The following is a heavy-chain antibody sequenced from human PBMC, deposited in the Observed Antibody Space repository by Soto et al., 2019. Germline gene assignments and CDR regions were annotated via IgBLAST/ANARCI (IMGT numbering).Heavy chain of an antibody. CDR1: GTPFTSYD. CDR2: MNPNSGNT. Sequence: QVQLVQSGAGGKKPGASVRVPCKAPGTPFTSYDINWGRQATDKGLEWRGWMNPNSGNTGYAQKFQGRVTMTRNTSISTAYMELSSLRSEDTAVYYCARGDIVVVPAPSYMDVWGKGTTVTVSS. J-gene: IGHJ6*03. D-gene: IGHD2-2*01. CDR3: ARGDIVVVPAPSYMDV. V-gene: IGHV1-8*01.